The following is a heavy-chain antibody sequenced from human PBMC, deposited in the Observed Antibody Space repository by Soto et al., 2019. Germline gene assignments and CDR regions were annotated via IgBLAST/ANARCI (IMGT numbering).Heavy chain of an antibody. D-gene: IGHD2-2*01. Sequence: GGSLRLSCAASGITFSTYNMNWVRQAPGKGLEWVSYISSSSGTIYYADSVKGRFTISRDNAKNSVYLQMNSLRDEDTAVYYCARVTRYYYYGMDVWGQGTTVTVSS. CDR2: ISSSSGTI. J-gene: IGHJ6*02. CDR1: GITFSTYN. V-gene: IGHV3-48*02. CDR3: ARVTRYYYYGMDV.